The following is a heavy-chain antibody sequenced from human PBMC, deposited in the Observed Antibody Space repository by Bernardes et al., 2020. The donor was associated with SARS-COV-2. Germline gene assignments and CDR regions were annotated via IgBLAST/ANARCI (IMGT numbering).Heavy chain of an antibody. Sequence: SETLSLTCTVSGGSISSSYWNWIRQPPGKGLEWIGYIHDSGSPNYNPSLKSRVSISVDTSKNQFSLRLTSVTAADTALYYGARDPGGGGSDAFDIWGQGTVVTVSS. CDR3: ARDPGGGGSDAFDI. V-gene: IGHV4-59*01. D-gene: IGHD2-15*01. J-gene: IGHJ3*02. CDR1: GGSISSSY. CDR2: IHDSGSP.